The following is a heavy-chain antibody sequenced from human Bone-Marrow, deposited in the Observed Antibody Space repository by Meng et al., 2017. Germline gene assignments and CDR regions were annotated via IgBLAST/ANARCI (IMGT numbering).Heavy chain of an antibody. D-gene: IGHD1-1*01. CDR2: IYYSGST. CDR3: ATSNALPALNWFDP. Sequence: QLEVQESGPGLVKPSETLLLICSASGGSFSSRSYYWGWIRQPPGKGLEWIGTIYYSGSTYYNPSLNSRVTISVDTSKNQFSLKLNSVTAADTALYYCATSNALPALNWFDPWGRGTLVTVSS. J-gene: IGHJ5*02. CDR1: GGSFSSRSYY. V-gene: IGHV4-39*07.